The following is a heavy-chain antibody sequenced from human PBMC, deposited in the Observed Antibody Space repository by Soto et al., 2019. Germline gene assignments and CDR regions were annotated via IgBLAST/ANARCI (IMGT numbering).Heavy chain of an antibody. CDR3: ARHTPAISISDH. D-gene: IGHD2-15*01. J-gene: IGHJ4*02. CDR1: GSSMSSSSYY. V-gene: IGHV4-39*01. CDR2: IYYSGST. Sequence: QLQLQESGPGLVKPSETLSLTCTVSGSSMSSSSYYWGGIRQPPGKGLEWIGSIYYSGSTYYNPSLKSRVTISVDTSKNQFSLKLSSVTAADTAVYYCARHTPAISISDHWGQGTLVTVSS.